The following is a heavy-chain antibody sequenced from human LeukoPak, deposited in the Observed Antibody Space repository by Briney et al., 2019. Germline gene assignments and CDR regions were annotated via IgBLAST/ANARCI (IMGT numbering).Heavy chain of an antibody. J-gene: IGHJ4*02. Sequence: GGSLRLSCAASGITVSTNYMTWVRQAPGKGLEWVSGISGSGGSTYYADSVKGRFTVSRDNSKNTLYLQMNSLRAEDTAVYYCAKPTHSSSWYYFDYWGQGTLVTVSS. CDR3: AKPTHSSSWYYFDY. CDR1: GITVSTNY. V-gene: IGHV3-23*01. CDR2: ISGSGGST. D-gene: IGHD6-13*01.